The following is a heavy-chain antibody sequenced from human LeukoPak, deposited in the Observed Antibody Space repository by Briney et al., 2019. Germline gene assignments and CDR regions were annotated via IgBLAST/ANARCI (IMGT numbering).Heavy chain of an antibody. CDR2: IYYSENT. Sequence: SETLSLTCTVSGGSISRYYWSWIRQPPGKGLEWIGYIYYSENTNYNPSLKSRVTISVDTSKNQFSPKLSSVTAADTAVYYCARSRAFNSGAFDPWGQGSLVTVSS. V-gene: IGHV4-59*01. CDR1: GGSISRYY. CDR3: ARSRAFNSGAFDP. D-gene: IGHD1-26*01. J-gene: IGHJ5*02.